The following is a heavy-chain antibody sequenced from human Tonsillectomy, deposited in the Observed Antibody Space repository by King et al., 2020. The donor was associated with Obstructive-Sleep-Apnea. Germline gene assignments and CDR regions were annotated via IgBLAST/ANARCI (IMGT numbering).Heavy chain of an antibody. V-gene: IGHV4-59*01. J-gene: IGHJ4*02. Sequence: QLQESGPGLVKPSETLSLTCIVSGGSINSYYWSWIRQTPGKGLEWIGYISYSGSTNYNPSLKSRVTISVDTSKNQFSLKLSSVTAADTAVYYCARDRVGRDGYNRFDYWGQGTLVTVSS. D-gene: IGHD5-24*01. CDR2: ISYSGST. CDR1: GGSINSYY. CDR3: ARDRVGRDGYNRFDY.